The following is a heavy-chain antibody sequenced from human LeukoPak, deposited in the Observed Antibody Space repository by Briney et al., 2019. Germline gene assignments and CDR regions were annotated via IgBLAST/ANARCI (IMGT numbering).Heavy chain of an antibody. Sequence: SETLSLTCTVSGGSINSYYWSWIRQPAGKGLEWIGRIYTTGNTNYNPSLKSRVTISLDTSKNQFSLKLSSVSAEDTALYYCARERLGGSYYRPVDYWGQGTLVTVSS. CDR3: ARERLGGSYYRPVDY. CDR1: GGSINSYY. CDR2: IYTTGNT. J-gene: IGHJ4*02. V-gene: IGHV4-4*07. D-gene: IGHD1-26*01.